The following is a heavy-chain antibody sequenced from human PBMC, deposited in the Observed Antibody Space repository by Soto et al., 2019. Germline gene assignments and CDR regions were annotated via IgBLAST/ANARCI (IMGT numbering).Heavy chain of an antibody. CDR2: IIPIFGTA. CDR1: GGTFSSYA. Sequence: ASVKVSCKASGGTFSSYAISWVRQAPGQGLEWMGGIIPIFGTANYAQKFQGRVTITADKSTSTAYMELSSLRSEDTAVYYCAKDPSSTSTQTYYYYYYGMDVWGQGTTVTVSS. J-gene: IGHJ6*02. CDR3: AKDPSSTSTQTYYYYYYGMDV. V-gene: IGHV1-69*06. D-gene: IGHD2-2*01.